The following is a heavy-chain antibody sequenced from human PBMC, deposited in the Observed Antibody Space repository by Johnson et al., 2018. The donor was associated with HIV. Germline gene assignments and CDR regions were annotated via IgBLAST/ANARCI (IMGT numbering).Heavy chain of an antibody. D-gene: IGHD1-26*01. CDR1: GFTFSIYL. Sequence: MQLVESGGGLVQPGGSLRLSCAASGFTFSIYLMTWVRQAPWKGLEWVASIRQDGSNKYYADSVKGRFTISRDNSKNTLYLQMNSLRAEDTAVYYCARDRGGGSYHDAFDIWGQGTMVTVSS. V-gene: IGHV3-7*01. CDR2: IRQDGSNK. J-gene: IGHJ3*02. CDR3: ARDRGGGSYHDAFDI.